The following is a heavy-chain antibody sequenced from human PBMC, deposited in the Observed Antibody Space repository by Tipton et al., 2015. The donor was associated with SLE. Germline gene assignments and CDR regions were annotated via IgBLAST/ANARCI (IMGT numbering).Heavy chain of an antibody. CDR3: ARKIGGTFDI. V-gene: IGHV4-59*01. D-gene: IGHD1-26*01. J-gene: IGHJ3*02. CDR1: GGSFSGYY. Sequence: TLSLTCAVYGGSFSGYYWSWIRQPPGKGLEWIGYIYYSGNTNYNPSLKSRVTISVDTSKNQFSLKLSSVTAADTAVYYCARKIGGTFDIWGQGTMVTVSS. CDR2: IYYSGNT.